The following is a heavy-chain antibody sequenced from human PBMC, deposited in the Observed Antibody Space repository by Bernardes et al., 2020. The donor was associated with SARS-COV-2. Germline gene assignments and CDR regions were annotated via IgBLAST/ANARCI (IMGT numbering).Heavy chain of an antibody. V-gene: IGHV3-23*01. CDR3: ARCVVGYYAMDV. J-gene: IGHJ6*02. CDR2: ISCSGGST. D-gene: IGHD2-21*01. CDR1: GFSFSVYA. Sequence: GGSLRLSCVVSGFSFSVYAMTWVRQGPGKGLEWVSGISCSGGSTYYADSVKGRFTISRDNSKNTLFLQMNSLRAEDTAVYFCARCVVGYYAMDVWGQGTTVTVSS.